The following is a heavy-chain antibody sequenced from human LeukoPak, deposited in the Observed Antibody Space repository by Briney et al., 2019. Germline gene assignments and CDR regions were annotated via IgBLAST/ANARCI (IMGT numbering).Heavy chain of an antibody. CDR1: GFTFSSYG. V-gene: IGHV3-23*01. D-gene: IGHD1-26*01. CDR3: AVLGATTTLGHY. J-gene: IGHJ4*02. Sequence: PGGSLRLSCAGSGFTFSSYGMSWVRQAPGKGLEWVSAIGSSGVSTYYADSVKGRFTVSRDNSMSTLYLQMSSLRAEDTAVYYCAVLGATTTLGHYWGQGTLVTVSS. CDR2: IGSSGVST.